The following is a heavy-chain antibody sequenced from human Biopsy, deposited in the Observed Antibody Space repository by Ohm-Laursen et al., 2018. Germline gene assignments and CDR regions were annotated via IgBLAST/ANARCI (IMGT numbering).Heavy chain of an antibody. CDR1: GVTFSNYA. CDR2: IIAASGVV. J-gene: IGHJ4*02. D-gene: IGHD3-3*01. V-gene: IGHV1-69*17. CDR3: ATPFQYYDSWGGYPPFDH. Sequence: SSAKVSCKASGVTFSNYAISWVRQAPGEGLEWMGGIIAASGVVNYAPKFQGRVSITADKSTTTAYMELSNLKSEDTAVYYCATPFQYYDSWGGYPPFDHWGQGTLVTVSS.